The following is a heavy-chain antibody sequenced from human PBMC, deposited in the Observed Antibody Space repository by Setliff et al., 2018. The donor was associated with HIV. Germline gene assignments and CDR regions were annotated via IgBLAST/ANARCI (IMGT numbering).Heavy chain of an antibody. D-gene: IGHD3-22*01. CDR2: IIPSLTTA. Sequence: GASVKVSCKTSGDTFSTFAISWVRQAPGQGLEWMGGIIPSLTTANYGHRYQGRVTITADKSTTTAYMELKNLESQDTAVYYCATTEGGYTFNSDSSGSRYFDHWGQGTLVTVSS. J-gene: IGHJ4*02. CDR3: ATTEGGYTFNSDSSGSRYFDH. V-gene: IGHV1-69*10. CDR1: GDTFSTFA.